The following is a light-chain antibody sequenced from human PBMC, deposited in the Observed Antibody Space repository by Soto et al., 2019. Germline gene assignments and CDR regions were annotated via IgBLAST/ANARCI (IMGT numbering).Light chain of an antibody. CDR1: QSVSSSY. V-gene: IGKV3-20*01. J-gene: IGKJ1*01. Sequence: EIVLTQSPGTLSLSPGERATLSCMASQSVSSSYLAWYQQKPGQAPRLLIYGASSRATGIPDRFSGSGSGTDFTLTISRLEPEDFAVYYCQKYGSSPGTFGQGTKVEIK. CDR3: QKYGSSPGT. CDR2: GAS.